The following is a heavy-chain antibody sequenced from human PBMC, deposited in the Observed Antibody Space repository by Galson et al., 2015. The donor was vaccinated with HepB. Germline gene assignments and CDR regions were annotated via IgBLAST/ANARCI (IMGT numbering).Heavy chain of an antibody. CDR2: IIPIFGTP. J-gene: IGHJ4*02. V-gene: IGHV1-69*13. Sequence: SVKVSCKASGGTFSTYAISWVRQAPGQGLEWMGGIIPIFGTPNYAQKFQGRVTITADESTSTAYMELSSLRSEDTAVYYCARGHLNPNFYYDSSGYYNFDYWGQGTLVTVSS. CDR1: GGTFSTYA. CDR3: ARGHLNPNFYYDSSGYYNFDY. D-gene: IGHD3-22*01.